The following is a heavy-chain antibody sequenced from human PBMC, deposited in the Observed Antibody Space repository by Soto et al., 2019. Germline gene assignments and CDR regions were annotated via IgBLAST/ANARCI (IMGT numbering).Heavy chain of an antibody. J-gene: IGHJ5*02. CDR3: ARHARIAAAGQPPYNWFDP. CDR1: GGSISSSSYY. Sequence: SETLSLTCTVSGGSISSSSYYWGWIRQPPGKGLEWIGSIYYSGSTYYNPSLKSRVTISVDTSKNQFSLKLSSVTAADTAVYYCARHARIAAAGQPPYNWFDPWGQGTLVTVSS. D-gene: IGHD6-13*01. V-gene: IGHV4-39*01. CDR2: IYYSGST.